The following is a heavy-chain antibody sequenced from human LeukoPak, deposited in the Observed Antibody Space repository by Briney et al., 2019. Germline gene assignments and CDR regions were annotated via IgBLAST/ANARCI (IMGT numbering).Heavy chain of an antibody. J-gene: IGHJ4*02. CDR2: IKPDGTEQ. D-gene: IGHD6-13*01. CDR1: GFTFSGFW. Sequence: GGSLRLSCAASGFTFSGFWMTWVPQAPGKGLEWVANIKPDGTEQYYVDSLKGRFTISRDNAKNSLYLQINSLRAEDTAVYYCTRTSVAAAGDYWGQGTLVTVSS. V-gene: IGHV3-7*04. CDR3: TRTSVAAAGDY.